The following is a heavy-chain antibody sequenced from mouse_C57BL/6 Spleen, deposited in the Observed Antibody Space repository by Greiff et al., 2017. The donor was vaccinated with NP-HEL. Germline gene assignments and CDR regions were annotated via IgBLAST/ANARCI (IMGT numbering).Heavy chain of an antibody. Sequence: LVKPGASVKISCNTSGYSFTDYDMNWVKQSNGKSLEWIGVINPNYGTTSYNQKFKGKATLTVDQSSSTAYMQLNSLTSEDSAVYYCANGSSYWYFDVWGTGTTVTVSS. V-gene: IGHV1-39*01. CDR3: ANGSSYWYFDV. CDR1: GYSFTDYD. CDR2: INPNYGTT. J-gene: IGHJ1*03. D-gene: IGHD1-1*01.